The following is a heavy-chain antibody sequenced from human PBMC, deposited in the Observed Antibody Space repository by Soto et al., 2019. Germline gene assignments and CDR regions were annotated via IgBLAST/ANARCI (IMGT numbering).Heavy chain of an antibody. V-gene: IGHV5-51*01. CDR1: GYSFTSYW. Sequence: RGESLKISCKGSGYSFTSYWIGWVRQMPGKGLEWMGIIYPGDSDTRYSPSFQGQVTISADKSISTAYLQWSSLKASDTAMYYCARTGCTNGVCTKIDYWGQVTLVTVSS. CDR2: IYPGDSDT. D-gene: IGHD2-8*01. J-gene: IGHJ4*02. CDR3: ARTGCTNGVCTKIDY.